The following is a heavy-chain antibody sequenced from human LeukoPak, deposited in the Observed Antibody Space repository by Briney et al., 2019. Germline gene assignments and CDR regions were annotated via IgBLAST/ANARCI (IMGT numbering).Heavy chain of an antibody. V-gene: IGHV4-39*01. CDR2: IYYSEST. CDR3: VRHGSIATGAFTY. J-gene: IGHJ4*02. CDR1: GFTFSSYA. Sequence: PGGSLRLSCAASGFTFSSYAMSWTRQPPGKGLAWVGSIYYSESTYYNPSLKSRVTISVDTSRNQFSLKLGSVTAADTAVYYCVRHGSIATGAFTYWCQGTLVTVSS. D-gene: IGHD6-13*01.